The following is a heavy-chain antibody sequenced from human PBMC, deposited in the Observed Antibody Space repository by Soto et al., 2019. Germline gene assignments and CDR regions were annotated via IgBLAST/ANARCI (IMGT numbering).Heavy chain of an antibody. V-gene: IGHV4-59*12. Sequence: PSETLSLTCTVSGGSISSYYWSWIRQPPGKGLEWIGYIYYSGSTKYKPSLKSRVTISVDTSKNQFSLKLSSVTAADTAVYYCARTSYSDSSGYYGMDVWGQGTTVTVSS. CDR1: GGSISSYY. J-gene: IGHJ6*02. CDR2: IYYSGST. D-gene: IGHD3-22*01. CDR3: ARTSYSDSSGYYGMDV.